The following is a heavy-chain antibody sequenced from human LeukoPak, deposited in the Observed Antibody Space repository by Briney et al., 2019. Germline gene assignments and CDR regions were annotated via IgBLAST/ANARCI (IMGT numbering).Heavy chain of an antibody. CDR2: IYGGGANT. CDR3: AKRITVAAGIYFDS. J-gene: IGHJ4*02. CDR1: GFSFSSFA. D-gene: IGHD6-19*01. V-gene: IGHV3-23*01. Sequence: PGGSLRLSCVGSGFSFSSFAMTWVRQAPGKGLEWVSTIYGGGANTFYADSVKGRFTISRDDSKNMQFLEMDGLRPEDTAVYFCAKRITVAAGIYFDSWGQGTLVTVSS.